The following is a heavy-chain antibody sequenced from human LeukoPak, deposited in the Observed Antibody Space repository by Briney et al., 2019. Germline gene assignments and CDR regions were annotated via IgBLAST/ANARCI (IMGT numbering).Heavy chain of an antibody. J-gene: IGHJ6*02. CDR2: IKQDGSEK. CDR1: GFTFSSYW. V-gene: IGHV3-7*01. D-gene: IGHD2-8*01. CDR3: ARVGLYGPYGMDV. Sequence: PGGSLRLSCAASGFTFSSYWMSWVRQAPGKGLEWVANIKQDGSEKYYVDSVKGRFTISRDNAKNSLYLQMNSLRAEDTAVYYCARVGLYGPYGMDVWGQGTTVTVSS.